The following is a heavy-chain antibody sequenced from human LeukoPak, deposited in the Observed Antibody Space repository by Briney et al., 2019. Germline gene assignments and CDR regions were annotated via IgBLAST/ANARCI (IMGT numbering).Heavy chain of an antibody. Sequence: ASVKVSCKASGYTFTGYYMHWVRQAPGQGLEWMGWINPNSGGTSYAQKFQGRVTMTRDTSTSTVYMELSSLRSEDTAVYYCAAEYSSETAQFDYWGQGTLVTVSS. J-gene: IGHJ4*02. CDR2: INPNSGGT. CDR1: GYTFTGYY. CDR3: AAEYSSETAQFDY. V-gene: IGHV1-2*02. D-gene: IGHD6-19*01.